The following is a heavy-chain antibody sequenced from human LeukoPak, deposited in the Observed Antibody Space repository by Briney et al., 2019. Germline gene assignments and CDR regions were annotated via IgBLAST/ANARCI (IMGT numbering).Heavy chain of an antibody. CDR2: ISYDGSNK. D-gene: IGHD6-19*01. Sequence: PGGSLRLSCAASGFTFSSYAMHWVRQAPGKGLEWVAVISYDGSNKYYADSVKGRFTISRDNSKNTLYLQMNSLRAEDTAVYYCARALFGGWYYFDYWGQGTLVTVSS. CDR1: GFTFSSYA. V-gene: IGHV3-30*14. J-gene: IGHJ4*02. CDR3: ARALFGGWYYFDY.